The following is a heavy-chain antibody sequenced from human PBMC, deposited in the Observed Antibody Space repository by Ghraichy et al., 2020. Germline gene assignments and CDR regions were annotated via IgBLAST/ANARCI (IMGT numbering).Heavy chain of an antibody. D-gene: IGHD1-1*01. CDR2: ISGSGGST. J-gene: IGHJ5*02. V-gene: IGHV3-23*01. CDR1: GFTFSSYA. CDR3: AKGGLSVQLERRGSWFDP. Sequence: GGSLRLSCAASGFTFSSYAMSWVRQAPGKGMEWVSAISGSGGSTYYADSVKGRFTISRDNSKNTLYLQMNSLRAEDTAVYYCAKGGLSVQLERRGSWFDPWGQGTLVTVSS.